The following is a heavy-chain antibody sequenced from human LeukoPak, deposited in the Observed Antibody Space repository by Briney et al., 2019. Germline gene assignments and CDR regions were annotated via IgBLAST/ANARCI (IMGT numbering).Heavy chain of an antibody. CDR2: IYYSRST. J-gene: IGHJ3*02. CDR3: ARYQTGAGAFDI. CDR1: GGSISSYY. Sequence: KPSETLSLTCTVSGGSISSYYWNWIRQPPGKGLEWIGYIYYSRSTNYNPSLKNRVTISVDTFKKQLALELSSVTAADTAVYYCARYQTGAGAFDIWGQGTMVTVSS. V-gene: IGHV4-59*01. D-gene: IGHD2-8*02.